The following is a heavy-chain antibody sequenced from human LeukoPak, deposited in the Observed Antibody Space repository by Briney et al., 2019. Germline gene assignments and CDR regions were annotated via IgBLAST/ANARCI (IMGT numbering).Heavy chain of an antibody. CDR1: GFTFSNAW. CDR3: ARGRGIVLGDY. V-gene: IGHV3-30*01. J-gene: IGHJ4*02. D-gene: IGHD1-26*01. Sequence: GGSLRLSCAASGFTFSNAWMSWVRQAPGKGLEWVAVISYGGSNKYYADSVKGRFTISRDNSKNTLYLQMNSLRAEDTAVYYCARGRGIVLGDYWGQGTLVTVSS. CDR2: ISYGGSNK.